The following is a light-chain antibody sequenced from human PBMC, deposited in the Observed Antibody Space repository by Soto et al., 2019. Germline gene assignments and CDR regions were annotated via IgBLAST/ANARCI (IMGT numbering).Light chain of an antibody. J-gene: IGKJ1*01. V-gene: IGKV1-5*03. CDR2: KAS. Sequence: DIQMSHTPPSLSASVGDRVTITFRASQSISSWLAWYQRKRGRAPKLLIYKASSLESGVPSRFSGSRSGTEFTLTIISLQPDDFATYYCQQYNSYWTFGQGTKVDVK. CDR3: QQYNSYWT. CDR1: QSISSW.